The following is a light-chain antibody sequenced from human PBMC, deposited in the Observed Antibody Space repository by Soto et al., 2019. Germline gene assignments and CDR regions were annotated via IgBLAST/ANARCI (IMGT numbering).Light chain of an antibody. CDR2: GAT. V-gene: IGKV3-20*01. Sequence: EIVLTQSPGTLSLSPGERATLSCRASQSIYINYLAWYQHKPGQAPRLLISGATTRATGVPDRFSGSGSGTDFTLTISRLDPEDFAVYFCRQYGSSPYTFGQGTNVEIK. J-gene: IGKJ2*01. CDR1: QSIYINY. CDR3: RQYGSSPYT.